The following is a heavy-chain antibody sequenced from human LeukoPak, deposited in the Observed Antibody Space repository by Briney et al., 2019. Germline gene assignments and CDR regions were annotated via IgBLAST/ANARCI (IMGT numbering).Heavy chain of an antibody. CDR2: ISSTGTDV. J-gene: IGHJ4*02. Sequence: PGGSLRLSCAASGYTFSGNSMNWVRQAPGKGLEWVSYISSTGTDVYFADSVKGRFTASRDNAKNSLDLQMNSLRAEDTAVYYCARSRSGYYHDYWGQGTLVTVSS. CDR3: ARSRSGYYHDY. V-gene: IGHV3-48*01. D-gene: IGHD3-3*01. CDR1: GYTFSGNS.